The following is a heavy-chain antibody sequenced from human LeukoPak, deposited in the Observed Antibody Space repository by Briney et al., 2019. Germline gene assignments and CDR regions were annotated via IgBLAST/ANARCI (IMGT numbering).Heavy chain of an antibody. D-gene: IGHD4-17*01. CDR3: AKGRGTTVTSAANY. Sequence: GGSLRLSCAASGFTFSSYAMSWVRQAPGKGLEWVSSISGTNDNTYYADSVKDRFTISRDNSKKPLSLQMNSLRAEDTAVYYCAKGRGTTVTSAANYWGQGTLVTVSS. CDR2: ISGTNDNT. CDR1: GFTFSSYA. J-gene: IGHJ4*02. V-gene: IGHV3-23*01.